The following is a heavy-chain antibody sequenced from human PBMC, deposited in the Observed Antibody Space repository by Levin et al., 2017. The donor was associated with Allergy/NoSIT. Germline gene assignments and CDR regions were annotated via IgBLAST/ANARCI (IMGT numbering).Heavy chain of an antibody. V-gene: IGHV3-30*18. CDR2: ISYDGSNK. D-gene: IGHD5-12*01. CDR3: AKEKEVATICYDY. CDR1: GFTFSSYG. Sequence: GGSLRLSCAASGFTFSSYGMHWVRQAPGKGLEWVAVISYDGSNKYYADSVKGRFTISRDNSKNTLYLQMNSLRAEDTAVYYCAKEKEVATICYDYWGQGTLVTVSS. J-gene: IGHJ4*02.